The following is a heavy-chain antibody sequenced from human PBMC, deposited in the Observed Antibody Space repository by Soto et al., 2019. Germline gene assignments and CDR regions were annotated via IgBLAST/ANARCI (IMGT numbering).Heavy chain of an antibody. V-gene: IGHV4-59*08. CDR3: ASTSMVRGRYYYYYMDV. D-gene: IGHD3-10*01. J-gene: IGHJ6*03. Sequence: WSCIRKQPRKGLEWIGYIYYSGSTNYNPSLKSRVTISVDTSKNQFSLKLSSVTAADTAVYYCASTSMVRGRYYYYYMDVWGKGTTVTVSS. CDR2: IYYSGST.